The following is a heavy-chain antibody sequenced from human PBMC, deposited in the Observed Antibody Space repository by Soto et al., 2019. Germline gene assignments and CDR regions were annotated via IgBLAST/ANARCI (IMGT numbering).Heavy chain of an antibody. CDR1: GGSTSNYY. CDR2: IYDTGST. Sequence: LSLTCTVSGGSTSNYYWNWIRQPPGKGLEWIGNIYDTGSTNYNPSLKSRVTISIDTSKNQFSLKLSSVTAADTAVYYCARVVPGKEAVAVEGGFDYWGQGTLVTVSS. D-gene: IGHD6-19*01. V-gene: IGHV4-59*08. CDR3: ARVVPGKEAVAVEGGFDY. J-gene: IGHJ4*02.